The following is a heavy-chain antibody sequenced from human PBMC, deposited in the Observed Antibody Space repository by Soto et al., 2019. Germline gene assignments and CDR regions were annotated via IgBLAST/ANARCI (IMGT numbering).Heavy chain of an antibody. CDR1: GGSFSGYY. J-gene: IGHJ6*02. V-gene: IGHV4-34*01. CDR3: ARCRNYYDSSGYYSSYYYYGMDV. CDR2: INHSGST. D-gene: IGHD3-22*01. Sequence: PSETLSLTCAVYGGSFSGYYWSWIRQPPGKGLEWIGEINHSGSTNYNPSLKSRVTISVDTSKNQFSLKLSSVTAADTAVYYCARCRNYYDSSGYYSSYYYYGMDVCGQGTTVTVSS.